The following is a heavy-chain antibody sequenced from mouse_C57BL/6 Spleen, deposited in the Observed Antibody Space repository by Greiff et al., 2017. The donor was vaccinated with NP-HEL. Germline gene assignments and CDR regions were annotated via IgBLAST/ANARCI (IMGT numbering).Heavy chain of an antibody. D-gene: IGHD1-1*01. J-gene: IGHJ4*01. Sequence: VQLQQSGAELVRPGASVKLSCKASGYTFTDYYINWVKQRPGQGLEWIARIYPGSGNTYYNEKFKGKATLTAEKSSSTAYMQLSSLTSEDSAVYFCARGRTTVVAHYYAMDYWGQGTSVTVSS. CDR2: IYPGSGNT. V-gene: IGHV1-76*01. CDR1: GYTFTDYY. CDR3: ARGRTTVVAHYYAMDY.